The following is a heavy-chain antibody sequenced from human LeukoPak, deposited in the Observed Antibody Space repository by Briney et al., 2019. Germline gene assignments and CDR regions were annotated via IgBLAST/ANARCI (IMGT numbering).Heavy chain of an antibody. J-gene: IGHJ5*02. Sequence: GGSLRLSCAASGFTFSSHAMTWVRQAPGKGLEWVSLISGSGASTYYADSVKGRFTISRDNSKNTLYLQMNSLRAEDTAVYYCAKDRSYDFPPQWFDPWGQGTLVTVSS. V-gene: IGHV3-23*01. CDR1: GFTFSSHA. D-gene: IGHD3-3*01. CDR2: ISGSGAST. CDR3: AKDRSYDFPPQWFDP.